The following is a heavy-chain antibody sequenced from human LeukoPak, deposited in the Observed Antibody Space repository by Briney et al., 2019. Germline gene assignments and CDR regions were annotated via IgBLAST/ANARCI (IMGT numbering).Heavy chain of an antibody. V-gene: IGHV3-21*01. CDR1: GFTVSSNY. Sequence: GGSLRLSCAASGFTVSSNYMSWVRQAPGKGLEWVSSISSSSSYIYYADSVKGRFTISRDNAKNSLYLQMNSLRAEDTAVYYCARDQLVGVRDYMDVWGKGTTVTVSS. J-gene: IGHJ6*03. CDR2: ISSSSSYI. D-gene: IGHD1-26*01. CDR3: ARDQLVGVRDYMDV.